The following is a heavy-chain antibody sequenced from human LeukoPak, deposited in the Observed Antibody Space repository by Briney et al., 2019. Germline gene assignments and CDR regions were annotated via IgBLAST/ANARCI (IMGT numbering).Heavy chain of an antibody. D-gene: IGHD2-21*02. CDR3: ARTIVREAYCGGDCYSYVY. J-gene: IGHJ4*02. CDR2: ISAYNGNT. V-gene: IGHV1-18*01. CDR1: GYTFTSYG. Sequence: GASVKVSCKASGYTFTSYGISWVRQAPGQGLEWMGWISAYNGNTNYAQKLQGRVTMTTDTSTSTAYMELRSLRSDDTAVYYCARTIVREAYCGGDCYSYVYWGQGTLVTVSS.